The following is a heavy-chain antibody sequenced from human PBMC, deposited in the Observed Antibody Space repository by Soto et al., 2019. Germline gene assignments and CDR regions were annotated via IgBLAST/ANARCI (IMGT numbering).Heavy chain of an antibody. D-gene: IGHD6-13*01. Sequence: SETLSLTCTVSGGSVSSGSYYWSWIRQPPGKGLEWIGYIYYSGSTNYNPSLKSRVTISVDTSKNQFSLKLSSVTAADTAVYYCARDLTSIAAAGEPGPYYYYYGMDVWGQGTTVTVSS. CDR3: ARDLTSIAAAGEPGPYYYYYGMDV. J-gene: IGHJ6*02. CDR2: IYYSGST. CDR1: GGSVSSGSYY. V-gene: IGHV4-61*01.